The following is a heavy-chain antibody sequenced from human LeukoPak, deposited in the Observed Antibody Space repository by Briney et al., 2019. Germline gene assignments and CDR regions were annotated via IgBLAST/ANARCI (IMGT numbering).Heavy chain of an antibody. CDR2: IYYSGST. D-gene: IGHD4-17*01. CDR1: GGSVSSGSYY. CDR3: ARVHTTVTTYYFDY. V-gene: IGHV4-61*01. J-gene: IGHJ4*02. Sequence: SETLSLTCTVSGGSVSSGSYYWSWIRQPPGKGLEWIRYIYYSGSTNYNPSLKSRVTISVDTSKNQFSLKLSSVTAADTAVYYCARVHTTVTTYYFDYWGQGTLVTVSS.